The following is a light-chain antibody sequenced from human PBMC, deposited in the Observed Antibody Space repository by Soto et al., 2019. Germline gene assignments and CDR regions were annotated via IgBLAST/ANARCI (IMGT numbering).Light chain of an antibody. CDR1: QSVSSSY. V-gene: IGKV3-20*01. J-gene: IGKJ5*01. Sequence: EIVLTQSPVTLSLSPVERATLSCMASQSVSSSYLAWYQQKPGQAPRLLIYGASSRATGIPDRFSGSGSGTDFTLTISRLEPEDFAVYYCQQYGSSPPITFGQGTRLEIK. CDR3: QQYGSSPPIT. CDR2: GAS.